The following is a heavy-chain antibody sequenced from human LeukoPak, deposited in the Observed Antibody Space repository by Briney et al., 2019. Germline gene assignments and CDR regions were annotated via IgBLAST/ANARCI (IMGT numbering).Heavy chain of an antibody. V-gene: IGHV4-39*01. Sequence: SETLSLTCTGSRGSISSSSYYWGWIRQPPGKGLEWIGSIYYSGSTYYNPSLKSRVTISVDTSKNQFSLKLSSVTAADTAVYYCARLAYSSGWIDYWGQGTLVTVSS. CDR3: ARLAYSSGWIDY. J-gene: IGHJ4*02. CDR2: IYYSGST. CDR1: RGSISSSSYY. D-gene: IGHD6-19*01.